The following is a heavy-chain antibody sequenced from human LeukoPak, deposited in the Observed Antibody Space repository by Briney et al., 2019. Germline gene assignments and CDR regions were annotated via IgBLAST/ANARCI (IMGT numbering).Heavy chain of an antibody. D-gene: IGHD4-11*01. V-gene: IGHV3-66*01. CDR3: AITVTTSTYYFDY. CDR2: IYSGGSI. CDR1: GFTVSSNY. J-gene: IGHJ4*02. Sequence: GGSLRLSCAASGFTVSSNYMSWVRQAPGKGLEWVSVIYSGGSIYYADSVKGRFTISRDNSKNTLYLQMNSLRAEDTAVYYCAITVTTSTYYFDYWGQGTLVTVSS.